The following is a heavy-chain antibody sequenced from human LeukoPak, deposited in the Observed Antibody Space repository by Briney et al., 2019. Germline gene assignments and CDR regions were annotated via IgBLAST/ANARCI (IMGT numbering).Heavy chain of an antibody. V-gene: IGHV3-21*01. CDR1: GFTFSSYA. Sequence: KPGGSLRLSCAASGFTFSSYAMSWVRQAPGKGLEWVSSISSSSSYIYYADSVKGRFTISRDNAKNSLYLQMNSLRAEDTAVYYCARTQGPPYRFDYWGQGTLVTVSS. CDR3: ARTQGPPYRFDY. J-gene: IGHJ4*02. CDR2: ISSSSSYI. D-gene: IGHD2-2*01.